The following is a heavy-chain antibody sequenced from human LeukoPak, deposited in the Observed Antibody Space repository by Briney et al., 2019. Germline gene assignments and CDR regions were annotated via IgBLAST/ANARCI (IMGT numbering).Heavy chain of an antibody. Sequence: GGSLRLSCAASGFTFNIYDMHWVRQVPGKGLEWVSAIGTAGDTYYPGSVRGRFTISRENAKNSLYLQMNDLRAGDTAMYYCARDLVGAAPGTQPHYYGMDVWGQGTTVTVSS. CDR3: ARDLVGAAPGTQPHYYGMDV. J-gene: IGHJ6*02. V-gene: IGHV3-13*01. CDR2: IGTAGDT. CDR1: GFTFNIYD. D-gene: IGHD6-13*01.